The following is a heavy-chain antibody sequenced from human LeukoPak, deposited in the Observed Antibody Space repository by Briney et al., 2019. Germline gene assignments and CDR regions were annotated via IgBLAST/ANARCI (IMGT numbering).Heavy chain of an antibody. J-gene: IGHJ4*02. Sequence: GASVKVSCKASGYTFTSYAMNWVRQAPGQGLEWMGWINTNTGNPTYAQGFTGRFVFSLDTSVSTAYLQISSLKAEDTAVYYCARDMDIVATINNPESLPSFDYWGQGTLVTVSS. CDR3: ARDMDIVATINNPESLPSFDY. CDR1: GYTFTSYA. V-gene: IGHV7-4-1*02. CDR2: INTNTGNP. D-gene: IGHD5-12*01.